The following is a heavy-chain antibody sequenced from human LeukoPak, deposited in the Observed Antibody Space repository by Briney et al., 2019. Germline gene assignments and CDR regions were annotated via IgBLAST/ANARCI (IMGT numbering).Heavy chain of an antibody. CDR2: IYYSGST. CDR3: GRRSRSTWNYRRGDY. Sequence: SETLSLTCTVSGGSISSSSYYWGWIRQPPGKGLEWIGSIYYSGSTYYKPSLKSRVSISVDTSKNQFSLKLTSVTAADTAVYYCGRRSRSTWNYRRGDYWGQGTLVTVSS. D-gene: IGHD1-7*01. J-gene: IGHJ4*02. CDR1: GGSISSSSYY. V-gene: IGHV4-39*01.